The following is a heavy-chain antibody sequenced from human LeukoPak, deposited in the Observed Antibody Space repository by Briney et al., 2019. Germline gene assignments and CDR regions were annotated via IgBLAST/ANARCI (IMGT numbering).Heavy chain of an antibody. V-gene: IGHV3-33*01. J-gene: IGHJ4*02. CDR1: GFTFSSYG. Sequence: GGSLRLSCAATGFTFSSYGMHWVRQARGKGLEWVAVIWYDGSNKYYADSVKGRFTISRDNSKNTLYLQMNSLRAEDTAVYYCARGSRYYDSSGYYYFWGQGTLVTVSS. D-gene: IGHD3-22*01. CDR3: ARGSRYYDSSGYYYF. CDR2: IWYDGSNK.